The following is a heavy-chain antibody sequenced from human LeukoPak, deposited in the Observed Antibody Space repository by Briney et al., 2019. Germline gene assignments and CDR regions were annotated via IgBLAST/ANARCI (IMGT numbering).Heavy chain of an antibody. D-gene: IGHD3-22*01. CDR3: ARIGSYYDSSGYYQYYFDY. CDR1: GFTVSSNY. CDR2: ISGSGGST. Sequence: QLGGSLRLSCAASGFTVSSNYMSWVRQAPGKGLEWVSAISGSGGSTNYADSVKGRFTISRDNSKNTLYLQMNSLRAEDTAVYYCARIGSYYDSSGYYQYYFDYWGQGTLVTVSS. V-gene: IGHV3-23*01. J-gene: IGHJ4*02.